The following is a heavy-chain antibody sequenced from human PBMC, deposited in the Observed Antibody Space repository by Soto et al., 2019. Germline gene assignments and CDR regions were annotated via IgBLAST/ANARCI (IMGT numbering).Heavy chain of an antibody. V-gene: IGHV4-59*01. J-gene: IGHJ6*02. CDR3: AREISYVSGGHLYYGMDV. Sequence: SETLSLTCTVSGAPITINHWSWIRQAPGKGLEWIGYIYYSGSTTYNPSLKSRVTMSADTSKDQFSLKLNSVTAADTAVYYCAREISYVSGGHLYYGMDVLGQGTAVTVSS. D-gene: IGHD3-16*01. CDR1: GAPITINH. CDR2: IYYSGST.